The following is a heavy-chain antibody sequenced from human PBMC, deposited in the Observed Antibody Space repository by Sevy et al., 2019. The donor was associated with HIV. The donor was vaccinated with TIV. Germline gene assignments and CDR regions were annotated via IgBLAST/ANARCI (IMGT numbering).Heavy chain of an antibody. V-gene: IGHV3-7*01. Sequence: GGSLRLSCAASGFTFSSNWMGWVRQAPGKGLEWVANINQDGSEKYYVDSVKGRFTISRDNAKNSLYLQMNSLRADDTAVYYCARVGSSSFQYWGQGTLLTVSS. J-gene: IGHJ4*02. CDR3: ARVGSSSFQY. D-gene: IGHD6-6*01. CDR2: INQDGSEK. CDR1: GFTFSSNW.